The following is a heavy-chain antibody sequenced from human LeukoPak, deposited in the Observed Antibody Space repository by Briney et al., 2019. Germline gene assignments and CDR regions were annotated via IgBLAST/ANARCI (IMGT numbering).Heavy chain of an antibody. D-gene: IGHD3-22*01. Sequence: GGSLRLSCAASGSTFSSYSMNWVRQAPGKGLEWVSSISSSSSYIYYADSVKGRFTISRDNAKNSLYLQMNSLRAEDTAVYYCARGITYYYDSSGYYYGYWGQGTLVTVSS. CDR2: ISSSSSYI. J-gene: IGHJ4*02. V-gene: IGHV3-21*01. CDR3: ARGITYYYDSSGYYYGY. CDR1: GSTFSSYS.